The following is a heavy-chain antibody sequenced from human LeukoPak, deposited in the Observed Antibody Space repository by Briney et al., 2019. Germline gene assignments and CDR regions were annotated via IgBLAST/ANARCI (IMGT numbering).Heavy chain of an antibody. V-gene: IGHV4-34*01. Sequence: SETLSLTCAVYGGSFSGYYWSWIRQPPGKGLEWIGEINHSGSTNYNPSLKSRATISVDTSKNQFSLKLSSVTAADTAVYYCARFSSSLGYFDYWGQGTLVTVSS. D-gene: IGHD6-13*01. J-gene: IGHJ4*02. CDR2: INHSGST. CDR3: ARFSSSLGYFDY. CDR1: GGSFSGYY.